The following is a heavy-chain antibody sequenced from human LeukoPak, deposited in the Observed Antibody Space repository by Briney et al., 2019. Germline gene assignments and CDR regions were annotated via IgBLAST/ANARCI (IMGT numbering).Heavy chain of an antibody. V-gene: IGHV1-2*02. J-gene: IGHJ4*02. CDR2: INPNSGGT. D-gene: IGHD5-18*01. CDR1: GYNFTGYY. CDR3: ASHLDTAMVPFDY. Sequence: ASVKVSCKASGYNFTGYYIHWVRQAPGQGLEWMGWINPNSGGTNYAQKFQGRVTMTRDTSISTAYMELSSLISDDTAVYYCASHLDTAMVPFDYWGQGTLVTVSS.